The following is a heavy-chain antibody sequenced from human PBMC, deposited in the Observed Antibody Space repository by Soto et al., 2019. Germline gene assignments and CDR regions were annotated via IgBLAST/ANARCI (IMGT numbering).Heavy chain of an antibody. Sequence: PTLVNPTHTLTLPCTFSGFSLSTSGLVVGWIRQPPGKALELLALIYWNDDKRYSPSLKSRLTITKDTSKNQVVLTMTNMDPVDTATYYCAHRPVPMVRGVKKRTLLAYFDYWGQGTLVTVSS. J-gene: IGHJ4*02. D-gene: IGHD3-10*01. CDR2: IYWNDDK. V-gene: IGHV2-5*01. CDR3: AHRPVPMVRGVKKRTLLAYFDY. CDR1: GFSLSTSGLV.